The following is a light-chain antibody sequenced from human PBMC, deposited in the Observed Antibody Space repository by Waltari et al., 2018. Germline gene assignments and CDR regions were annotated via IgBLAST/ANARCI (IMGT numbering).Light chain of an antibody. V-gene: IGLV2-14*02. CDR1: SSDVGTYNS. CDR3: SSYTGWIYV. CDR2: EVN. Sequence: QSALTQPASVSGSPGQSITISCTGTSSDVGTYNSVSWYQQHPGNGPKLIIYEVNKRSAGVSHRVSGSKSGNTASLTISGLQTEDEADYYCSSYTGWIYVFGSGTKVTVL. J-gene: IGLJ1*01.